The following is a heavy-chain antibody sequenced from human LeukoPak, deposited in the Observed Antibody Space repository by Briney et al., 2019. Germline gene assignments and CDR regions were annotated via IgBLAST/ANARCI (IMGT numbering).Heavy chain of an antibody. J-gene: IGHJ6*03. CDR3: ARDPYSGSYGNYYYYFMDV. Sequence: GGSLRLSCAASGFTFNSYAMSWVRQAPGMGLEWVSSIGSSGDITYYADSVKGRFTISRDNSKNTLYLQMNSLRAEDTAVYYCARDPYSGSYGNYYYYFMDVWGKGTTVTISS. V-gene: IGHV3-23*01. CDR2: IGSSGDIT. D-gene: IGHD1-26*01. CDR1: GFTFNSYA.